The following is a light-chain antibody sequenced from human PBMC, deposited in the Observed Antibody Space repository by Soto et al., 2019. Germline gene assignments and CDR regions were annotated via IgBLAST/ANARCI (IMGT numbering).Light chain of an antibody. V-gene: IGLV1-36*01. CDR3: AAWDDSLNGVV. CDR1: RSNIGDNP. J-gene: IGLJ2*01. CDR2: YDD. Sequence: QFVLTQPPSVSETPGQRVTISCSGSRSNIGDNPVNWYQHLPGKAPKLLIYYDDLMPSGVSARFSGSKSGTSASLAISGLQSEDEADYYCAAWDDSLNGVVFGGGTQLTVL.